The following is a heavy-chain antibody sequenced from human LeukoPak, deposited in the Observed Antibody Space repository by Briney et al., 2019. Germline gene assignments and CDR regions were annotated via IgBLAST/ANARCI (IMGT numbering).Heavy chain of an antibody. CDR3: ARDRYDFWSGYPEFDY. D-gene: IGHD3-3*01. CDR2: ISSSSSTI. J-gene: IGHJ4*02. Sequence: GGSLRLSCAASGFTFSSYSMNWVRQAPGKGLEWVSYISSSSSTIYYADSVKGRFTISRDNAKNSLYLQMNSLRAEDTAVYYCARDRYDFWSGYPEFDYWGQGTLVTVSS. CDR1: GFTFSSYS. V-gene: IGHV3-48*01.